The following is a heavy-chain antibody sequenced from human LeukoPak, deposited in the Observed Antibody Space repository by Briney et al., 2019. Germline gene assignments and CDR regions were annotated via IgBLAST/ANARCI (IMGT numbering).Heavy chain of an antibody. Sequence: VASVKVSCKASGYTFTRYYMLWVRQAPGRGLEGMGWINSNSGGTNYAQKFRGRVTMTRDTSISTAYMELSRLRSDDTAVYYCARGLRFLAWFLDYWGQGTLVTVSS. D-gene: IGHD3-3*01. J-gene: IGHJ4*02. CDR2: INSNSGGT. CDR3: ARGLRFLAWFLDY. CDR1: GYTFTRYY. V-gene: IGHV1-2*02.